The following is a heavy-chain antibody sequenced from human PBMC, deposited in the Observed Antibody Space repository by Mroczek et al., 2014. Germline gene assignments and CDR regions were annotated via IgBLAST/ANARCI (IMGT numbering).Heavy chain of an antibody. D-gene: IGHD3-16*01. Sequence: QVQLQQWGAGLLKPSETLSLTCAVYGGSFSGYYWSWIRQPPGKGLEWIGEINHSGSTNYNPSLKSRVTISVDTSKNQFSLKLSSVTAADTAVYYCARGNMITFGGGGVDYYYYGMDVWGQGTTVTVSS. V-gene: IGHV4-34*01. J-gene: IGHJ6*02. CDR1: GGSFSGYY. CDR3: ARGNMITFGGGGVDYYYYGMDV. CDR2: INHSGST.